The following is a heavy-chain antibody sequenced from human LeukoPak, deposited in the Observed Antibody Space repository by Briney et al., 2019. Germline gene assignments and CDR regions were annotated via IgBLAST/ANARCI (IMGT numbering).Heavy chain of an antibody. J-gene: IGHJ4*02. Sequence: ASVKVSCKASGYTFTSYYIHWVRQAPGQGLEWVGIINPNVGGANYAQKFQGRVTMTEDTSTDAAYMELSSLRSEDTAVYYCATDYYDSSGYSWGQGTLVTVSS. CDR2: INPNVGGA. CDR1: GYTFTSYY. V-gene: IGHV1-46*01. CDR3: ATDYYDSSGYS. D-gene: IGHD3-22*01.